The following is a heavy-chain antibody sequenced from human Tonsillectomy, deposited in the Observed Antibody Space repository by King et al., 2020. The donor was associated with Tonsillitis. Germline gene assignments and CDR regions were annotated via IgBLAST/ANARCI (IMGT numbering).Heavy chain of an antibody. J-gene: IGHJ5*02. CDR2: INPNSGGT. CDR3: ARGKGRTTSSWFDP. V-gene: IGHV1-2*02. CDR1: GYTFTDYY. D-gene: IGHD4-17*01. Sequence: QLVQSGAEVEKPGASVKVSCKASGYTFTDYYIHWVRQAPGQGLEWMGWINPNSGGTNFAQKFQGRGTMTRDTSLSTAYMELSSLTSGHTAGYYCARGKGRTTSSWFDPWGQGTLVTVSS.